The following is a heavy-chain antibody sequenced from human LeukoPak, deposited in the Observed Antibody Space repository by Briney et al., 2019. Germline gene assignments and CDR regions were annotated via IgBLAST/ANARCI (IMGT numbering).Heavy chain of an antibody. CDR2: IHHSGAG. V-gene: IGHV4-59*01. CDR3: ARAGAPYGSGNYYNSDV. J-gene: IGHJ6*02. D-gene: IGHD3-10*01. CDR1: GASISSYY. Sequence: SETLSLTCTVSGASISSYYWSWIRKPPGKRLEWIGYIHHSGAGNYNPSLKSRVTISVGTSKKQFSLKVSSVTAADTAVYYCARAGAPYGSGNYYNSDVWGQGTTVTVSS.